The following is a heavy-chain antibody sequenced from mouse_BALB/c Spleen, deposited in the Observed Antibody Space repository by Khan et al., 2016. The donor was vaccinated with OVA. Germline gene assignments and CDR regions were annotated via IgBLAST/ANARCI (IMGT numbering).Heavy chain of an antibody. V-gene: IGHV3-2*02. J-gene: IGHJ2*01. CDR3: ACARFYYGYSFFDY. D-gene: IGHD2-14*01. CDR2: ISYSGST. Sequence: EVQLVESGPGLVKPSQSLSLTCTVTAYSITSDYAWTWIRQFPGNKLEWMGYISYSGSTSYNPSLKSRISITRDTSKNKFFLQLISVTTEDTATYYCACARFYYGYSFFDYWGQGTTLTVSS. CDR1: AYSITSDYA.